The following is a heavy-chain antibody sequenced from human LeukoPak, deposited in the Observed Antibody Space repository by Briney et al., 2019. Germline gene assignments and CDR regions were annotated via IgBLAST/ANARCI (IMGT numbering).Heavy chain of an antibody. CDR1: GFTVSSNY. J-gene: IGHJ4*02. V-gene: IGHV3-53*01. CDR2: IYSGGGT. Sequence: GGSLRLSCAASGFTVSSNYMSWVRQAPGKGLEWVSVIYSGGGTFYADSVKGRFTISRDNSKNTLYLQMNSLRAEDTAVYYCARGPNSNWSGLDFWGQGTLLTVSS. D-gene: IGHD6-6*01. CDR3: ARGPNSNWSGLDF.